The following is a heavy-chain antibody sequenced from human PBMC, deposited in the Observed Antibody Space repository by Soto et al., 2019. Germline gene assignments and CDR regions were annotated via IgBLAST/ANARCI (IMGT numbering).Heavy chain of an antibody. CDR1: GDSISRDGSS. CDR3: AREMSYYFDS. Sequence: QVQLQESGSGLVKPSQTLVLTCTVSGDSISRDGSSWSWLRQPPGKGLEWIGYIYHSGATYYNPSLKSRVTTSVDKSKNHFSLSLASVTAADTDVYYCAREMSYYFDSWGHGPLFTVSS. J-gene: IGHJ4*01. CDR2: IYHSGAT. V-gene: IGHV4-30-2*01.